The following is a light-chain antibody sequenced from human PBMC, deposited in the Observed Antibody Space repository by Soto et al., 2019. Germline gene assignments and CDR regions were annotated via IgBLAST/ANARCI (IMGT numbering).Light chain of an antibody. Sequence: HLTQSPSSLSASVGDRVTITCRASQGISSYFAWYQQQPGKAPKLLIYAASTLQTGVPSRFSGSGSGTDFTLTISSLQPEDFAHSYCPQLGSYPITFGQGKGMEIK. V-gene: IGKV1-9*01. CDR1: QGISSY. J-gene: IGKJ5*01. CDR3: PQLGSYPIT. CDR2: AAS.